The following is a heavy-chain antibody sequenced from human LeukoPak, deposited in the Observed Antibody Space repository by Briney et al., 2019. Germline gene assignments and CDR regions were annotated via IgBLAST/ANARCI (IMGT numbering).Heavy chain of an antibody. V-gene: IGHV4-4*07. Sequence: PSETLSLTCTVSGGSISSYYWSWIRQPAGKGLEWIGRIYTSGSTNYNPSLKSRVTMSVDTSKNQFSLKLSSVTAADTAVYYCARDRVSGWNIVWFDPWGQGTLVTVSS. CDR1: GGSISSYY. CDR3: ARDRVSGWNIVWFDP. CDR2: IYTSGST. D-gene: IGHD6-19*01. J-gene: IGHJ5*02.